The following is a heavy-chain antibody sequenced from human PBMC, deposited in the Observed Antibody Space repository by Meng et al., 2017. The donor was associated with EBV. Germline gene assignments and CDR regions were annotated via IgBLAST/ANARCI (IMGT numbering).Heavy chain of an antibody. D-gene: IGHD6-19*01. CDR3: ARVGIAVAGTGDY. J-gene: IGHJ4*02. Sequence: QGQRVQSRAEVKKPGASVTVSCKASGYTFTGYYMHWVRQAPGQGLEWMGRINPNSGGTNYAQKFQGRVTMTRDTSISTAYMELSRLRSDDTAVYYCARVGIAVAGTGDYWGQGTLVTVSS. CDR1: GYTFTGYY. V-gene: IGHV1-2*06. CDR2: INPNSGGT.